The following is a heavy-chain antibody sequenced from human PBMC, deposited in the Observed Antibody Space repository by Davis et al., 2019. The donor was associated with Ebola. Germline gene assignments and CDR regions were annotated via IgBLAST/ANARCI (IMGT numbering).Heavy chain of an antibody. D-gene: IGHD2-21*01. CDR1: GGSISSSNW. J-gene: IGHJ4*02. V-gene: IGHV4-4*02. CDR2: IYHSGST. CDR3: ARVGPYCGGDCYLRY. Sequence: PSETLSLTCAVSGGSISSSNWWRWVRQPPGKGLEWIGEIYHSGSTNYNPSLKSRVTISVDKSKNQFSLKLSSVTAADTAVYYCARVGPYCGGDCYLRYWGQGTLVTVSS.